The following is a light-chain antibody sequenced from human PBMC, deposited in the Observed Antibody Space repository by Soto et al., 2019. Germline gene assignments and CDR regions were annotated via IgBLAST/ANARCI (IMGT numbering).Light chain of an antibody. CDR3: QEYNHWHPIT. CDR2: GAS. J-gene: IGKJ4*01. CDR1: QSVSSN. V-gene: IGKV3-15*01. Sequence: VMTESPATLSVSPGERATLSCRASQSVSSNLAWYQQKPGQAPRLLIYGASIRATGIPARFSGSGSGTEFTLTISSLQSEDLAVYYCQEYNHWHPITFGGGTKVDI.